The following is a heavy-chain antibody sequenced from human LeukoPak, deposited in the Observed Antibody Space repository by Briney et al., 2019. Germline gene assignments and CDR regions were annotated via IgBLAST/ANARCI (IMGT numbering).Heavy chain of an antibody. J-gene: IGHJ4*02. CDR3: GKEGVLCFGGLFSRYVDF. D-gene: IGHD3-10*01. CDR2: VSSSGETT. CDR1: GFSFSTYG. V-gene: IGHV3-23*01. Sequence: GGTLRLSCAGSGFSFSTYGMTWVRQAPGKGLEWVSSVSSSGETTYYADSVKGRFTISRDNSKSTLYLQMNSLRVEDTALYYWGKEGVLCFGGLFSRYVDFWGQGTLVSVSS.